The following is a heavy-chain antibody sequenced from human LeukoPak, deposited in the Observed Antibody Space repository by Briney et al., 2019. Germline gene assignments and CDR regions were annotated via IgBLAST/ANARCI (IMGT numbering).Heavy chain of an antibody. Sequence: GASVKVSCKASGYTFTGYYMHWVRQAPGQGLEWMGWINPNSGGTNYAQKFQGRVTMTRDTSISTAYMELSRLRSDDTAVYYCARDEGSGSYLSSAFDIWGQGTMVTVSS. J-gene: IGHJ3*02. D-gene: IGHD1-26*01. CDR3: ARDEGSGSYLSSAFDI. CDR2: INPNSGGT. CDR1: GYTFTGYY. V-gene: IGHV1-2*02.